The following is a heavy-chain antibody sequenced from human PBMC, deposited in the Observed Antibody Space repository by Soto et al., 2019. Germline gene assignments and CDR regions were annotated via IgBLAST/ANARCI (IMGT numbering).Heavy chain of an antibody. J-gene: IGHJ4*02. CDR1: GGSISSSS. CDR3: ARARFCTSTSCYHYFDF. CDR2: IYNNGRT. Sequence: TSETLSLTCTVSGGSISSSSWSWIRQPPGRGLEGIEYIYNNGRTDYNPSLKSRVTISVDTSKNHFSLKLSSVTPADTAVYYCARARFCTSTSCYHYFDFWGQGTLVTVSS. V-gene: IGHV4-59*01. D-gene: IGHD2-2*01.